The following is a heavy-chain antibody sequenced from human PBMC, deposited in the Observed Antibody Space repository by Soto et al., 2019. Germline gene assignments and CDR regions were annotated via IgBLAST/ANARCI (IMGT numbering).Heavy chain of an antibody. CDR3: AKDLRGNYPYYFEY. D-gene: IGHD1-26*01. Sequence: PGGSLRLSCAASGFTFSNYGMHWVRQAPGKGLEWVAVMSYDGGNKYYADSVKGRFTISRDNSKNTLYLQMNSLRAEDTAVYYYAKDLRGNYPYYFEYWGQGTLVTVSS. V-gene: IGHV3-30*18. CDR2: MSYDGGNK. J-gene: IGHJ4*02. CDR1: GFTFSNYG.